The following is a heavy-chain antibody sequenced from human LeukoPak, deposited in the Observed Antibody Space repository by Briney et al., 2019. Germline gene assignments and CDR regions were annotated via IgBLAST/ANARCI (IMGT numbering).Heavy chain of an antibody. CDR3: AREGQLPRGDKWFDP. Sequence: GGSLRLSCAASGFTLSSYSMNWVRQAPGKGLEWVSYISGGSSTIYNADSVKGRFTISRDNSKNTLYLQMNSLRAEDTAVYYCAREGQLPRGDKWFDPWGQGTLVTVSS. J-gene: IGHJ5*02. V-gene: IGHV3-48*01. D-gene: IGHD2-2*01. CDR1: GFTLSSYS. CDR2: ISGGSSTI.